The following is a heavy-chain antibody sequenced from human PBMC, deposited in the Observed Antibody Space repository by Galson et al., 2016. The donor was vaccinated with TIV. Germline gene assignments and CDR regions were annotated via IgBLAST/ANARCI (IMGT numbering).Heavy chain of an antibody. V-gene: IGHV1-2*02. CDR2: ISPNSGGT. J-gene: IGHJ4*02. Sequence: SVKVSCKASGYSFTAYFVHWVRQAPGQGLEWMGWISPNSGGTKYAQKFQGRVTMTSDTSINTAYMEVTGLPFDDTAVYYCARIEGSAAAAADWGQGTLVTVSS. CDR3: ARIEGSAAAAAD. D-gene: IGHD6-13*01. CDR1: GYSFTAYF.